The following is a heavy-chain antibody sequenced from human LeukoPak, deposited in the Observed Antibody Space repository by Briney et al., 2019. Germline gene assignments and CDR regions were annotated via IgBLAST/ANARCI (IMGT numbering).Heavy chain of an antibody. Sequence: SETLSLTCAVSGGLISWWSWVRLPPGKGLEWIGEIYHSGTTNYSPSLKSRVSMSIDKSNNQFSLKLTSVSAADTAVYYCARHIGISGLRGFDYWGQGTLVTVSS. V-gene: IGHV4-4*02. CDR2: IYHSGTT. J-gene: IGHJ4*02. CDR1: GGLISW. D-gene: IGHD3-16*01. CDR3: ARHIGISGLRGFDY.